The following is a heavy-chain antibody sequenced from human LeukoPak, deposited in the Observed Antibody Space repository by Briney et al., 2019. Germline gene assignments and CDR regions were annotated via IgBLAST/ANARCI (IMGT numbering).Heavy chain of an antibody. CDR1: GYTLTELS. CDR3: ARRRLAAVGPYYFDY. Sequence: ASVKVSRKVSGYTLTELSMHWVRQAPGKGLEWMGGFDPEDGETIYAQKFQGRVTITRNTSISTAYMELSSLRSKDTAVYYCARRRLAAVGPYYFDYWGQGTLVTVSS. D-gene: IGHD6-13*01. CDR2: FDPEDGET. J-gene: IGHJ4*02. V-gene: IGHV1-24*01.